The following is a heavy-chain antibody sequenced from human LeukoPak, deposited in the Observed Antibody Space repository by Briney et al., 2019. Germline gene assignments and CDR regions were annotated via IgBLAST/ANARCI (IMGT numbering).Heavy chain of an antibody. CDR1: GYTFTSYD. CDR2: MNPNSGNT. D-gene: IGHD3-3*01. Sequence: GASVKVSCKASGYTFTSYDINWVRQATGQGLEWMGWMNPNSGNTGYAQKLQGRVTITRNTSISTAYMELSSLRSEDTAVYYCARDRGHIVLRFLEWLLDYWGQGTLVTVSS. V-gene: IGHV1-8*03. CDR3: ARDRGHIVLRFLEWLLDY. J-gene: IGHJ4*02.